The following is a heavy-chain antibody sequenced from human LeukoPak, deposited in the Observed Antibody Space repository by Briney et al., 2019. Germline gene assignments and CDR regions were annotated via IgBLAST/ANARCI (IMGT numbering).Heavy chain of an antibody. CDR1: GGSISSYY. CDR3: ARHGLNYYYDSSGYYYGDAFDI. D-gene: IGHD3-22*01. J-gene: IGHJ3*02. CDR2: IYYSGST. V-gene: IGHV4-59*08. Sequence: PSETLSPTCTVSGGSISSYYWSWIRQPPGKGLEWIGYIYYSGSTNYNPSLKSRVTISVDTSKNQFSLKLSSVTAADTAVYYCARHGLNYYYDSSGYYYGDAFDIWGQGTMVTVSS.